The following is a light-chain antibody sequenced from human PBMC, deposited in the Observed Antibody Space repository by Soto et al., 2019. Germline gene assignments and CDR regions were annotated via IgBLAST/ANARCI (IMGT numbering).Light chain of an antibody. CDR3: QTWATGIRV. J-gene: IGLJ3*02. Sequence: QLVLTQSPSASASLGASVKLTCTLSSGHSSYAIAWHQQQPEKGHRYLMNLNNDGSHTKGDGIPDRFSGSSSGAERYLTISSLQSEDEADYYCQTWATGIRVFGGGTKLTVL. CDR1: SGHSSYA. CDR2: LNNDGSH. V-gene: IGLV4-69*01.